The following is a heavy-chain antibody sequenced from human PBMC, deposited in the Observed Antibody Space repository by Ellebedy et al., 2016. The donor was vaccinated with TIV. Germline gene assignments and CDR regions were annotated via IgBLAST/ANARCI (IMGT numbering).Heavy chain of an antibody. CDR3: ARARTTGTTLAWFDP. D-gene: IGHD1-1*01. Sequence: AASVKVSCKASGYTFTGYYMHWVRQAPGQGLEWMGWINPNSGGTNYAQKFQGRVTMTRDTSISTAYMELSRLRSDDTAVYYCARARTTGTTLAWFDPWGQGTLVTVSS. CDR2: INPNSGGT. CDR1: GYTFTGYY. V-gene: IGHV1-2*02. J-gene: IGHJ5*02.